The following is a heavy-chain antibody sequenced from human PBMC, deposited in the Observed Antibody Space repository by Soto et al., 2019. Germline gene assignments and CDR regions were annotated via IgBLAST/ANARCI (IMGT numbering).Heavy chain of an antibody. CDR3: ARGDPIFGVGNNWFDP. CDR1: GYTFTSYG. D-gene: IGHD3-3*01. Sequence: VKVSCQASGYTFTSYGISWVRQAPGQGLEWMGWISAYNGNTNYAQKLQGRVTMTTDTSTSTAYMELRSLRSDDTAVYYCARGDPIFGVGNNWFDPWGQGTLVTVSS. V-gene: IGHV1-18*04. CDR2: ISAYNGNT. J-gene: IGHJ5*02.